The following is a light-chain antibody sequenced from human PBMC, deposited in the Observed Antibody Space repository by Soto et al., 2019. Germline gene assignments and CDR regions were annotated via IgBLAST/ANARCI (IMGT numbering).Light chain of an antibody. CDR3: MQVLHTPLT. CDR1: QSLLYSNGYNY. Sequence: DIVMTPSPLSLPVTPGEPASISCRSSQSLLYSNGYNYVDWYLQKPGQPPQLLIFLGSSRASGVPDRFNGSGSGTEFTLIITTVEAEDVGVYYCMQVLHTPLTFGGGTKLEIK. J-gene: IGKJ4*01. CDR2: LGS. V-gene: IGKV2-28*01.